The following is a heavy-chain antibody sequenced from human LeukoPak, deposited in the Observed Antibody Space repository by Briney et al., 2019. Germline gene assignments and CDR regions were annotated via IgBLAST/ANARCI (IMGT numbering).Heavy chain of an antibody. CDR1: GFTFSSHY. V-gene: IGHV3-7*01. CDR3: ARDLSGVTGYTYGRGIDY. CDR2: IKKDGSEK. Sequence: GGTLRLSCAASGFTFSSHYMSWVRQAPGKGLEWVANIKKDGSEKYYVDSVKGRFTISRDNAKTSLYLQMNSLRAEDTAVYYCARDLSGVTGYTYGRGIDYWGQGTLVTVSS. D-gene: IGHD5-18*01. J-gene: IGHJ4*02.